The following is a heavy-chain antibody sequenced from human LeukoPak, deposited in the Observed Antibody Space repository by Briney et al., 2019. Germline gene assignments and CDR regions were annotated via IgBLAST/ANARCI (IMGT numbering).Heavy chain of an antibody. Sequence: SETLSLTCTVSGGSISNYYWSWIRQPAGKGLEWIGRIYTSGVTDYNPSLKSRVSMTIDTSKNQFSLKLSSVTAADTAVYYCARDPGGITTGAFDIWGQGTMVTVSS. D-gene: IGHD3-3*01. CDR3: ARDPGGITTGAFDI. J-gene: IGHJ3*02. V-gene: IGHV4-4*07. CDR2: IYTSGVT. CDR1: GGSISNYY.